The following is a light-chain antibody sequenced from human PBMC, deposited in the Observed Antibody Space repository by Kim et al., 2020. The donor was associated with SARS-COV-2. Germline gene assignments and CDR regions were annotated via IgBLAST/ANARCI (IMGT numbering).Light chain of an antibody. Sequence: EIVLTQSPGTLSLSLGERATLSCRASQSVASSLAWYQQKPGQTPRLLIFGASSRATGIPDRFSGGGFGTDFTLTIIRLEPEDSAVYYCQQYGSLPYTFGQGTKLEI. V-gene: IGKV3-20*01. CDR1: QSVASS. J-gene: IGKJ2*01. CDR3: QQYGSLPYT. CDR2: GAS.